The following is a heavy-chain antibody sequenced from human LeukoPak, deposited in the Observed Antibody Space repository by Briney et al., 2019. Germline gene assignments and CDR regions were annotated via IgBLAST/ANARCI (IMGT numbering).Heavy chain of an antibody. Sequence: GGSLRLSCAASGFTVSSNYMSWVRQAPGKGLEWVPVIYSGGSTYYADSVKGRFTISRDNSKNTLYLQMNSLRAEDTAVYYCARETAGDYDSSGYDAFDIWGQGTMVTVSS. CDR3: ARETAGDYDSSGYDAFDI. CDR1: GFTVSSNY. CDR2: IYSGGST. V-gene: IGHV3-53*01. J-gene: IGHJ3*02. D-gene: IGHD3-22*01.